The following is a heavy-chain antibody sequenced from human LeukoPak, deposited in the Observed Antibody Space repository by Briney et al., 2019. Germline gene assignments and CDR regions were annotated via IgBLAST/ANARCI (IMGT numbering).Heavy chain of an antibody. Sequence: SETLSLTCTVSGGSINNYYWTWIRQPPGKGLEWIGSIYHSGSTYYNPSLKSRVTISVDTSKNQFSLKLSSVTAADTAVYYCARDLPGYCSSTSCSVGDYWGQGTLVTVSS. J-gene: IGHJ4*02. CDR3: ARDLPGYCSSTSCSVGDY. CDR2: IYHSGST. V-gene: IGHV4-38-2*02. CDR1: GGSINNYY. D-gene: IGHD2-2*01.